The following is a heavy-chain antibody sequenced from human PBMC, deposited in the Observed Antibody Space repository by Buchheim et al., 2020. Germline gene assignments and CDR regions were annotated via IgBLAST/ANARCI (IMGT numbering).Heavy chain of an antibody. D-gene: IGHD2-2*01. Sequence: EVQLLESGGGLVKPGGSLRLSCAASGFTFSSYSMSWVRQAPGKGLEWVSSMISTSGYVYHADSVKGRFTISRDNAENSLYLQMNSRRAEDTAVYYCARVVGYCSSTSCFWDYWGQGTL. CDR2: MISTSGYV. CDR1: GFTFSSYS. J-gene: IGHJ4*02. CDR3: ARVVGYCSSTSCFWDY. V-gene: IGHV3-21*01.